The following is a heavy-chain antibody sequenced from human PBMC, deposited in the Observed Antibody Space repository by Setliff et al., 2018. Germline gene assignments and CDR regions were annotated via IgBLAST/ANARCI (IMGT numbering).Heavy chain of an antibody. CDR2: INPNSGGT. CDR3: ARGPRITIFGVVSLSLYGMDV. D-gene: IGHD3-3*01. Sequence: EASVKVSCKASGYTFTGYYMHWVRQAPGQGLEWMGWINPNSGGTNYAQKFQGWVTMTRDTSISTAYMELSRLRSDDTAAYYCARGPRITIFGVVSLSLYGMDVWGQGTTVTSP. V-gene: IGHV1-2*04. CDR1: GYTFTGYY. J-gene: IGHJ6*02.